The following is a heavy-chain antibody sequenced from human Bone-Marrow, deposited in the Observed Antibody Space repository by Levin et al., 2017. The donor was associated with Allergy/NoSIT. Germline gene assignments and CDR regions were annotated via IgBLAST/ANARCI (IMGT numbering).Heavy chain of an antibody. J-gene: IGHJ4*02. CDR1: GGSISSYY. Sequence: SETLSLTCTVSGGSISSYYWSWIRQPPGKGLEWIGYIYYSGSTNYNPSLKSRVTISVDTSKNQFSLKLSSVTAADTAVYYCAREPYSSSSGRAFDYWGQGTLVTVSS. CDR3: AREPYSSSSGRAFDY. CDR2: IYYSGST. D-gene: IGHD6-6*01. V-gene: IGHV4-59*01.